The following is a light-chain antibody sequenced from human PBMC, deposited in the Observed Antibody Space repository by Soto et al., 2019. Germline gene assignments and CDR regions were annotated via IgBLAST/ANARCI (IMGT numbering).Light chain of an antibody. Sequence: GCGGDSNTKTCRASQSIGNALGWYQQKPGKPPKVLIYGASNLQSGVPPRFSGFGSGTEFSVAISRLQHEDSATYYCLQYNYYPLTFGQGTKVDIK. CDR1: QSIGNA. CDR3: LQYNYYPLT. CDR2: GAS. V-gene: IGKV1-6*01. J-gene: IGKJ1*01.